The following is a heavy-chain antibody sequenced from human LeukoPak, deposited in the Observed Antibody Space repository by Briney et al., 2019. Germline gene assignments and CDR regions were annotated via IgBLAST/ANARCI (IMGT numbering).Heavy chain of an antibody. J-gene: IGHJ6*02. CDR1: GFTFSSYS. CDR2: ISSSSSTV. D-gene: IGHD3-22*01. Sequence: GGSLRLSCAASGFTFSSYSMNWVRQAPGKGLEWVSYISSSSSTVYYADSVKGRFTISRDNAKNSLYLQMNSLRAEDTAVYYCARDPRYYDSSGYYYVYNYYYGIDVWGQGTTVTVSS. CDR3: ARDPRYYDSSGYYYVYNYYYGIDV. V-gene: IGHV3-48*01.